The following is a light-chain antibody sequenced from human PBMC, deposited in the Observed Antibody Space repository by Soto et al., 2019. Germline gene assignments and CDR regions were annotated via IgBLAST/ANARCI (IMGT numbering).Light chain of an antibody. V-gene: IGKV1-5*01. CDR3: QQYENLPT. CDR1: RSISPW. J-gene: IGKJ5*01. CDR2: GAS. Sequence: DIQMTQSPSTLSASVGDRVTIACRASRSISPWLAWYQQKPGKPPKLLIYGASSLAAGVPSRFSGSGSGTDFTFTISRLQPEDIATYYCQQYENLPTFGQGTRLEIK.